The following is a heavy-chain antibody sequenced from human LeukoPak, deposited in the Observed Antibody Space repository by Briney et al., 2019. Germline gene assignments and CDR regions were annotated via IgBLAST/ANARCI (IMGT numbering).Heavy chain of an antibody. V-gene: IGHV3-48*03. J-gene: IGHJ4*02. Sequence: TGGSLRLSCAASGFTFSSYEMNWVRQAPGKGLEWVSYIRSSGSTIYYADSVKGRFTISRDNAKNSLYLQMNSLRAEDTAVYYCARSRYRPIFDYWGQGTLVTVSS. CDR2: IRSSGSTI. CDR3: ARSRYRPIFDY. CDR1: GFTFSSYE. D-gene: IGHD5-18*01.